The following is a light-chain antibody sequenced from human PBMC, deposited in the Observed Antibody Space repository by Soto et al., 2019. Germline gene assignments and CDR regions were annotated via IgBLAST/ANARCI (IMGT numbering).Light chain of an antibody. CDR3: SSHTTSSTLYYV. J-gene: IGLJ1*01. CDR1: SSDVGGYNY. Sequence: QSVLTQPASVSGSPGQSITISCTGTSSDVGGYNYVSWYQQHPGKAPKVMIYDVSHRPSGVSNRFSGSKSGNTASLTISGLQPEDEADYYCSSHTTSSTLYYVFGTGTKVTVL. V-gene: IGLV2-14*03. CDR2: DVS.